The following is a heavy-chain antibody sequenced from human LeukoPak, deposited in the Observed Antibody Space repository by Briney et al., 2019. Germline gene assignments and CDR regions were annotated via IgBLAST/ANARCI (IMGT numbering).Heavy chain of an antibody. CDR3: AKARFGELLLLDY. Sequence: GGSLRLSCAASGFTFDDYAMHWVRQAPGKGLEWVSGISWNSGSIGYADSVKGRFTISRDNAKNSLYLQMNSLRAEDTALYYCAKARFGELLLLDYWGQGTLATVSS. CDR2: ISWNSGSI. CDR1: GFTFDDYA. D-gene: IGHD3-10*01. V-gene: IGHV3-9*01. J-gene: IGHJ4*02.